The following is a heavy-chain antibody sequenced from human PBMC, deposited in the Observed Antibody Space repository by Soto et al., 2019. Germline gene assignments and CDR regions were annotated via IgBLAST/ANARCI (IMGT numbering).Heavy chain of an antibody. CDR2: ISYDGNYK. D-gene: IGHD6-25*01. CDR3: SKARSPGRGAANYGMDV. V-gene: IGHV3-30*18. Sequence: GGSLRLSCEASGFTLSSYAMHWVRQAPGKGLEWVAVISYDGNYKYYADSVKGRFTISRDSSKSTLDLQMNSLRIEDTAVYYCSKARSPGRGAANYGMDVWGPGTTVTVSS. CDR1: GFTLSSYA. J-gene: IGHJ6*02.